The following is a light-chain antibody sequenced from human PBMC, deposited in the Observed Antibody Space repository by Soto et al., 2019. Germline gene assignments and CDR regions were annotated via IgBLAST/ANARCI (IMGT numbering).Light chain of an antibody. CDR3: SSYTSSSTNV. CDR2: DVS. J-gene: IGLJ1*01. Sequence: QSVLTQPASVSGSPGQSITISCTGTSSDVGCYNYVSWYQQHPGKAPKLMIYDVSNRPSGVSNRFSGSKSGNTASLTISGLQAEDEADYYCSSYTSSSTNVFGTGTKVTVL. V-gene: IGLV2-14*01. CDR1: SSDVGCYNY.